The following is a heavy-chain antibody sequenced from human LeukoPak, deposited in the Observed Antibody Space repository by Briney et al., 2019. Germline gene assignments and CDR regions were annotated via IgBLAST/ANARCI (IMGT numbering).Heavy chain of an antibody. J-gene: IGHJ3*02. Sequence: SETLSLTCTVYGGSFSGYYWSWIRQFLGKGLEWIGEINHSGSTNYNPSLKSRVTISVDTSNNQFSLKLSSVTAADTAVYYCARVDYGDYDNAFDIWGQGTMVTVSS. CDR1: GGSFSGYY. CDR3: ARVDYGDYDNAFDI. V-gene: IGHV4-34*01. D-gene: IGHD4-17*01. CDR2: INHSGST.